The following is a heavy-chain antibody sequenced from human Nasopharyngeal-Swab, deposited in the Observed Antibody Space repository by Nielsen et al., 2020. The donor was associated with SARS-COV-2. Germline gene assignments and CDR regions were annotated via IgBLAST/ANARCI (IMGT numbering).Heavy chain of an antibody. CDR2: INAGNDNT. Sequence: ASVKVSCKASGYSFTSYAMHWVRQAPGQRREWMGWINAGNDNTRYSPKFQGRRTITRDTSAGTAYMELSSLRSEDTAVYYRASSDPNYGDYAYYWGQGTLVTVSS. CDR1: GYSFTSYA. V-gene: IGHV1-3*01. D-gene: IGHD4-17*01. CDR3: ASSDPNYGDYAYY. J-gene: IGHJ4*02.